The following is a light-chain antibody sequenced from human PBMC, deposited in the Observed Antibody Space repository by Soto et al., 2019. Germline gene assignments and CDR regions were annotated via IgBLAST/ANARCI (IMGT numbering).Light chain of an antibody. CDR3: QHRSSWPIT. CDR1: QSVSGY. CDR2: DIS. J-gene: IGKJ5*01. Sequence: EIVLTQSPGTLSLSPGERATLSCRASQSVSGYLAWYQQKPGQAPRLLIYDISKRATGIPARFSGSGSATDFTLTISSLEPEDFAVSYCQHRSSWPITFGQGTRLEIK. V-gene: IGKV3-11*01.